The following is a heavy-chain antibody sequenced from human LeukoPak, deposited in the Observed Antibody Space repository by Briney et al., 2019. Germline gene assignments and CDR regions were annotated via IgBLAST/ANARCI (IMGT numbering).Heavy chain of an antibody. CDR2: ISAYNGNT. CDR3: ARVGNRDFAVWGGPSYYFDY. V-gene: IGHV1-18*01. Sequence: GAPVKVSCKASGYTFTSYGISWVRQAPGQGLEWMGWISAYNGNTNYAQKLQGRVTMTTATSTAYMELRSLRSEDTAVYYCARVGNRDFAVWGGPSYYFDYWAREPWSPSPQ. CDR1: GYTFTSYG. D-gene: IGHD3-16*01. J-gene: IGHJ4*02.